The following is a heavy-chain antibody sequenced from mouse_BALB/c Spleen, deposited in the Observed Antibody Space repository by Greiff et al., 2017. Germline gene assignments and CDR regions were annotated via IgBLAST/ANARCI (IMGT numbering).Heavy chain of an antibody. V-gene: IGHV5-9-4*01. Sequence: DVMLVESGGGLVKPGGSLKLSCAASGFTFSSYAMSWVRQSPEKRLEWVAEISSGGSYTYYPDTVTGRFTISRDNAKNTLYLEMSSLRSEDTAMYYCARTWFAYWGQGTLVTVSA. CDR2: ISSGGSYT. J-gene: IGHJ3*01. CDR1: GFTFSSYA. CDR3: ARTWFAY.